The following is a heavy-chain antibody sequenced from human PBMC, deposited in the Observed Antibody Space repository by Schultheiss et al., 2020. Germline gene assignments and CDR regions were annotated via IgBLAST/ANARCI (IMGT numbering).Heavy chain of an antibody. CDR3: ARAVKGRGVRAFDP. CDR2: IWYDGSNK. CDR1: GFTFSSYG. Sequence: GGSLRLSCAASGFTFSSYGMHWVRQAPGKGLEWVAVIWYDGSNKYYADSVKGRFTISRDNSKNTLYLQMNSLRAEDTAVYYCARAVKGRGVRAFDPWGQGTLVTVSS. V-gene: IGHV3-33*01. J-gene: IGHJ5*02. D-gene: IGHD3-10*01.